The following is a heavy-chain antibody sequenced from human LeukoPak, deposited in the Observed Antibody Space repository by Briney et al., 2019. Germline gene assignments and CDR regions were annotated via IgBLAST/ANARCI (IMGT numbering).Heavy chain of an antibody. CDR2: ISAYNGNT. Sequence: ASVKVSCKASGYRFTNYGISWVRQAPGQGLEWMGWISAYNGNTNYAQDLQGRVTMTTDTSTSTAYMELRSLRSDDTAVYYCARATDSEQWQNYYGMDVWGQGTTVTVSS. D-gene: IGHD6-19*01. CDR1: GYRFTNYG. V-gene: IGHV1-18*01. J-gene: IGHJ6*02. CDR3: ARATDSEQWQNYYGMDV.